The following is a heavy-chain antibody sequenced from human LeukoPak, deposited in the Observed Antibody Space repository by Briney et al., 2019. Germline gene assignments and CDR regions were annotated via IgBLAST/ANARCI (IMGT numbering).Heavy chain of an antibody. CDR1: GGSISSETW. CDR2: VYHGGNS. CDR3: AKDRDNESSSWYSWIL. J-gene: IGHJ4*02. V-gene: IGHV4-4*02. Sequence: SETLSLTCAVSGGSISSETWWSWVRQSPEKGLEWIGEVYHGGNSNYNPSLKSRATISVDKSNNQFYLNLRSVTAADTAVYYCAKDRDNESSSWYSWILWGQGTLVTVSS. D-gene: IGHD6-13*01.